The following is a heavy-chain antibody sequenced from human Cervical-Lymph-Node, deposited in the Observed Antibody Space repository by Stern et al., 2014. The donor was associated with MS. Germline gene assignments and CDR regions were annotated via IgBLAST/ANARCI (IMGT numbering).Heavy chain of an antibody. CDR2: ISYDGRKK. Sequence: VQLVESGGGVVQPGRSLRLSCAASGFTFSNYAVHWVRQAPGKGLEWVAVISYDGRKKYYTDSVKGRFTISRDNSQNTLFLQMNSLTTEDTALYYCVRDGERRQASSRLDYWGQGALVTVSS. V-gene: IGHV3-30*04. D-gene: IGHD3-10*01. J-gene: IGHJ4*02. CDR1: GFTFSNYA. CDR3: VRDGERRQASSRLDY.